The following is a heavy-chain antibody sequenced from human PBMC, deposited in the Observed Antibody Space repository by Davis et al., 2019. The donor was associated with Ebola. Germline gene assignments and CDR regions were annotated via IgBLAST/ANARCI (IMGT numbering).Heavy chain of an antibody. V-gene: IGHV1-69*06. Sequence: SVKVSCKASGGTFSSYAISWVRQAPGQGLEWMGGIIPIFDTANYAQKFQGRVTITADKSTSTAYMELRSLRSDDTAVYYCARQALAIYYYYYGMDVWGQGTTVTVSS. CDR1: GGTFSSYA. CDR3: ARQALAIYYYYYGMDV. CDR2: IIPIFDTA. J-gene: IGHJ6*02. D-gene: IGHD6-13*01.